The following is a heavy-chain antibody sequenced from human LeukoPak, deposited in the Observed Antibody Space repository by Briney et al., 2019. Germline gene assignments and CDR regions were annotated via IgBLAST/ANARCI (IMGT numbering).Heavy chain of an antibody. J-gene: IGHJ6*03. CDR3: AKDLLQDYDFWSGYYTGMDV. CDR1: GGSFSGYY. CDR2: INHSGST. D-gene: IGHD3-3*01. Sequence: SETLSLTCAVYGGSFSGYYWSWIRQPPGKGLEWIGEINHSGSTNYNPSLKSRVTISVDTSKNQFSLKLSSVTAADTAVYYCAKDLLQDYDFWSGYYTGMDVWGKGNTVTVSS. V-gene: IGHV4-34*01.